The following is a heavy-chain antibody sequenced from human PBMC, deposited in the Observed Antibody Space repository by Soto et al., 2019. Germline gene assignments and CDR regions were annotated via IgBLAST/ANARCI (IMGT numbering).Heavy chain of an antibody. CDR3: ARDPYRILTGYYIPSFDY. D-gene: IGHD3-9*01. CDR1: GFTFSSYG. V-gene: IGHV3-33*01. Sequence: TGGSLRLSCAASGFTFSSYGMHWVRQAPGKGLEWVAVIWYDGSNKYYADSVKGRFTISRDNSKNTLYLQMNSLRAEDTAVYYCARDPYRILTGYYIPSFDYWGQGTLVTVSS. CDR2: IWYDGSNK. J-gene: IGHJ4*02.